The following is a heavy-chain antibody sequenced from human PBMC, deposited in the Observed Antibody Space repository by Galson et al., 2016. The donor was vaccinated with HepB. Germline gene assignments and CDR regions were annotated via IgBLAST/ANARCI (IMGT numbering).Heavy chain of an antibody. J-gene: IGHJ4*02. D-gene: IGHD5-18*01. V-gene: IGHV3-74*01. CDR3: ARGRGRGYSYGYPDY. CDR1: GFTFGSYW. CDR2: INGDGSSR. Sequence: SLRLSCAASGFTFGSYWMHWVRQAPGKGLVWVSRINGDGSSRSYADSVKGRFTISRDNAENTLFLQMNSLGAEDTAVYYCARGRGRGYSYGYPDYWGQGSLVTVSS.